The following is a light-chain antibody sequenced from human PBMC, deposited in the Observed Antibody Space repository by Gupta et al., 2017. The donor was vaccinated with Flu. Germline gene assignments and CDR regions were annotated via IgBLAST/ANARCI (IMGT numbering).Light chain of an antibody. V-gene: IGKV3-20*01. J-gene: IGKJ1*01. CDR2: GAT. CDR3: QQYSSSPRT. CDR1: QSVFRNY. Sequence: ERATLYCRARQSVFRNYLAWYQHRPGQAPRLLIWGATNRVTGIPDRFSGSGSGADFALTISRLEPEDFAVYYCQQYSSSPRTFGQGTKVEIK.